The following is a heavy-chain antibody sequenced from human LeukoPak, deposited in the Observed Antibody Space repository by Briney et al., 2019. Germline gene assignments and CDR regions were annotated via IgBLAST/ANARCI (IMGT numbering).Heavy chain of an antibody. CDR3: ARTAGVAVAGSRQYFDY. CDR2: FYYTGST. V-gene: IGHV4-39*01. D-gene: IGHD6-19*01. Sequence: SGTLSLTCTVSGGLISSSSYYWGWVRQPPEKGLEWIGSFYYTGSTYYHPSLKSRVTISVDTSKNQFSLNLTSVTAADTAVYYCARTAGVAVAGSRQYFDYWGQGTLVTVS. CDR1: GGLISSSSYY. J-gene: IGHJ4*02.